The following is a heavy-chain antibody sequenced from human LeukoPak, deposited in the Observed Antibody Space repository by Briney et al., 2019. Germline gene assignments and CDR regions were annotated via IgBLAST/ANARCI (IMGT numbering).Heavy chain of an antibody. CDR1: GFTFSSYS. CDR2: ISSSSSYI. V-gene: IGHV3-21*01. D-gene: IGHD6-6*01. Sequence: GGSLRLSCAASGFTFSSYSMNWVRQAPGKGLEWVSSISSSSSYIYYADSVKGRFTISRDNAKNSLYLQMNSLRAEDTAVYYCARDKQLVHFDYWGQGTLVTVSS. J-gene: IGHJ4*02. CDR3: ARDKQLVHFDY.